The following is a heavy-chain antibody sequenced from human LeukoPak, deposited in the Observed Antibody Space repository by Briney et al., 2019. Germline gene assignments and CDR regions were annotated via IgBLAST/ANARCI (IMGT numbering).Heavy chain of an antibody. CDR3: ARGTTGDY. V-gene: IGHV4-61*08. CDR1: GGSISSGDYY. J-gene: IGHJ4*02. CDR2: ICYSGST. Sequence: SETLSLTCTVSGGSISSGDYYWSWIRQPPGKGLEWIGYICYSGSTNYSPSLKSRVTISVDTSKNQFSLKLSSVTAADTAVYYCARGTTGDYWGQGTLVTVSS. D-gene: IGHD4-17*01.